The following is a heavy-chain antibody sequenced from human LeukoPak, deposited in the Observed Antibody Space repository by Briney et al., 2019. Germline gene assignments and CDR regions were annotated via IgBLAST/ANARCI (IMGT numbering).Heavy chain of an antibody. D-gene: IGHD2-21*02. CDR1: GFTFSTYE. Sequence: PGGSLRLSCAASGFTFSTYEMSWVRQAPGKGLEWVAYIKQDGSEKYYVDSVKGRFTISRDNAKNSLYLQVNSLRAEDTAVYYCAREVTPYYWGQGTLVTVSS. V-gene: IGHV3-7*01. CDR3: AREVTPYY. CDR2: IKQDGSEK. J-gene: IGHJ4*02.